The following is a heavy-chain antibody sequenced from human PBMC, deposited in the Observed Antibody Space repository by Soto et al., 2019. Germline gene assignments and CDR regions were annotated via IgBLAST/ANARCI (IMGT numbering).Heavy chain of an antibody. CDR3: TLSYGDSYYYYYGMDV. J-gene: IGHJ6*02. D-gene: IGHD4-17*01. Sequence: GESLTISCVGSGFSFSRYTVDWVRQVPGKGLEWMGVIHPGDSDTIYSPSFQGQVTISADKSISTAYLQWSSLKASDTAMYYCTLSYGDSYYYYYGMDVWGQGTTVTVSS. CDR2: IHPGDSDT. CDR1: GFSFSRYT. V-gene: IGHV5-51*01.